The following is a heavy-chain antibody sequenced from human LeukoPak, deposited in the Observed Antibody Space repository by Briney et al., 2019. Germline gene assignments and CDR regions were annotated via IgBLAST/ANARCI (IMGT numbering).Heavy chain of an antibody. CDR2: IYYSGST. V-gene: IGHV4-31*03. CDR3: ARAKRITIFGVVLAGGIAFDI. Sequence: SETLSLTCTVSGGSISSGGYYWSWIRQHPGKGLEWIGYIYYSGSTYYNPSLKSRVTISVDTSKNQFSLKLSSVTAADTAVYYCARAKRITIFGVVLAGGIAFDIWGQGTMVTVSS. D-gene: IGHD3-3*01. J-gene: IGHJ3*02. CDR1: GGSISSGGYY.